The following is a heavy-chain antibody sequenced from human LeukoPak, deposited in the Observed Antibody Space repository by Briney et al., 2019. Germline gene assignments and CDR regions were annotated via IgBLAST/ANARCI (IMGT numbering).Heavy chain of an antibody. V-gene: IGHV3-30*02. CDR1: GFTFSSYG. CDR2: IRYDGSNK. CDR3: AKDATVTTGYYFDY. D-gene: IGHD4-17*01. Sequence: GGSLRLSCAASGFTFSSYGMHWVRQAPGKGLEGVAFIRYDGSNKYYADSVKGRFTISRDNSKNTLYLQMNSLRAEDTAVYYCAKDATVTTGYYFDYWGQGTLVTVSS. J-gene: IGHJ4*02.